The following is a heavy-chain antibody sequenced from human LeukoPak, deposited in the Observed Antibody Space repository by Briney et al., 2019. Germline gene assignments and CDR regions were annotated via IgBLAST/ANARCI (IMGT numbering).Heavy chain of an antibody. CDR1: GFTFDDYA. CDR3: TRETDFTGYFYYYMDV. D-gene: IGHD3-9*01. J-gene: IGHJ6*03. CDR2: ISGSGGST. V-gene: IGHV3-23*01. Sequence: GGSLRLSCAASGFTFDDYAMHWVRQAPGKGLEWVSAISGSGGSTYYADSVKGRFTISRDSSKNTVFLQMDSLRAEDTAIYYCTRETDFTGYFYYYMDVWGKGTPVTVSS.